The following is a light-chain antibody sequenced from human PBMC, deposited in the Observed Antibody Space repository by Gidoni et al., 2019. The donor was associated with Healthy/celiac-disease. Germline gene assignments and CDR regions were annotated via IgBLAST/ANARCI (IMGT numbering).Light chain of an antibody. Sequence: PATLSLSPGERATLSCRASQSVSSYLAWYQQKPGQAPRLLIYDASNRATGIPARFSGSGSGTDFTLTISSLEPEDFAVYYCQQRSNWPGTFGPXTKVDIK. CDR2: DAS. CDR1: QSVSSY. V-gene: IGKV3-11*01. J-gene: IGKJ3*01. CDR3: QQRSNWPGT.